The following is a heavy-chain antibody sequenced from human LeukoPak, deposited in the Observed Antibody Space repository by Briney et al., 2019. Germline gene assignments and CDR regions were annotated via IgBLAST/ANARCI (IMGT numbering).Heavy chain of an antibody. V-gene: IGHV4-59*01. J-gene: IGHJ4*02. CDR2: IYYSGST. D-gene: IGHD5-18*01. CDR1: GGSISSYY. CDR3: AGGYSPSSYFDY. Sequence: SSETLSLTCTVSGGSISSYYWSWIRQPPGKGLEWIGYIYYSGSTNYNPSLKSRVTISVDTSKNQFSLKLSSVTAADTAVYYCAGGYSPSSYFDYWGQGTLVTVSS.